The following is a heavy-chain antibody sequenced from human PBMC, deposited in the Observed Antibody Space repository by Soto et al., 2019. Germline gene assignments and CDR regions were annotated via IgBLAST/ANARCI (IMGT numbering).Heavy chain of an antibody. V-gene: IGHV1-3*01. CDR1: GYTFTSYA. Sequence: ASVKVSCKASGYTFTSYAMHWVRQAPGQRLEWMGWINASHGIANYAQKFQGRVTITADKSTSTAYMELSSLRSEDTAVYYCARDRFTIFGVVHDAFDIWGQGTMVTVSS. CDR2: INASHGIA. CDR3: ARDRFTIFGVVHDAFDI. J-gene: IGHJ3*02. D-gene: IGHD3-3*01.